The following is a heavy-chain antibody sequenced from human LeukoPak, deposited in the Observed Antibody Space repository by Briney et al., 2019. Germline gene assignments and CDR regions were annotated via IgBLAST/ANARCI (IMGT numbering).Heavy chain of an antibody. CDR2: IYYSGST. D-gene: IGHD2-15*01. V-gene: IGHV4-59*01. CDR1: GGSISSYY. CDR3: ARGPRNYCSGGGCYPYFDY. J-gene: IGHJ4*02. Sequence: SETLSLTCTVTGGSISSYYWSWIRQPPGKGLEWIGYIYYSGSTNYNPSLKSRVTISVDTSKNQFSLKLSSVTAADTAVYYCARGPRNYCSGGGCYPYFDYWGQGTLVTVSS.